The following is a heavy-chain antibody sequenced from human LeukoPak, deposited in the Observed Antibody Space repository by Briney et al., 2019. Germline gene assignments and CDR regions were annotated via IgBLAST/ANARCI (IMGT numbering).Heavy chain of an antibody. V-gene: IGHV3-7*01. CDR3: AREGPSVTPYY. CDR2: IKQDGSEK. Sequence: GGSLILSCAASGFNFGSNWMSWVRQAPGKGLEWVANIKQDGSEKYYVDSVKGRFTISRDNAKNSLYLQMNSLRAEHTAVYYCAREGPSVTPYYWGQGTLVTVSS. D-gene: IGHD4-17*01. J-gene: IGHJ4*02. CDR1: GFNFGSNW.